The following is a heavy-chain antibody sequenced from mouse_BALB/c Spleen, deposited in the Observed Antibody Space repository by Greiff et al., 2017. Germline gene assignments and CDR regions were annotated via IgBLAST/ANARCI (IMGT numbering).Heavy chain of an antibody. V-gene: IGHV5-17*02. Sequence: DVKLVESGGGLVQPGGSRKLSCAASGFTFSSFGMHWVRQAPEKGLEWVAYISSGSSTIYYADTVKGRFTISRDNPKNTLFLQMTSLRSEDTAMYYCARGGVRWFAYWGQGTLVTVSA. J-gene: IGHJ3*01. CDR3: ARGGVRWFAY. CDR2: ISSGSSTI. CDR1: GFTFSSFG. D-gene: IGHD1-1*02.